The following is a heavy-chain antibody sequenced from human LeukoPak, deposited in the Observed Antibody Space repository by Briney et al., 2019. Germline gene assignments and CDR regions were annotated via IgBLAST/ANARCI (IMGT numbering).Heavy chain of an antibody. D-gene: IGHD1-1*01. V-gene: IGHV4-39*07. J-gene: IGHJ4*02. Sequence: SETLSLTCTVSGGSIGKTSYYWGGIRQPPGKGLEGIGNIYYSGTTYYNPSLKSRVTISGDTSKNQFSLTLNSVTAADTAVYFCARFKQLGRSFDSWGLGSLVTVSS. CDR1: GGSIGKTSYY. CDR2: IYYSGTT. CDR3: ARFKQLGRSFDS.